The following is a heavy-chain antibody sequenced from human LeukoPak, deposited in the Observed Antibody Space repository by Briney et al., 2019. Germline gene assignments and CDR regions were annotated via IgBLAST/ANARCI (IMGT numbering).Heavy chain of an antibody. Sequence: ASVKVSCKASGYTFTSYGISWVRQAPGQGLEWMGWISAYNGNTNYAQKFQGRVTMTRDTSISTAYMELSRLRSDDTAVYYCARPPGTYYYDSSGSLPLDYWGQGTLVTVSS. CDR3: ARPPGTYYYDSSGSLPLDY. J-gene: IGHJ4*02. V-gene: IGHV1-18*01. CDR2: ISAYNGNT. D-gene: IGHD3-22*01. CDR1: GYTFTSYG.